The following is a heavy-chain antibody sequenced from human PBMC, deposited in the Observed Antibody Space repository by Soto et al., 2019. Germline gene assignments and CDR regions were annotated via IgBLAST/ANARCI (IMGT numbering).Heavy chain of an antibody. D-gene: IGHD3-3*01. J-gene: IGHJ5*02. CDR1: GGSISSGGYY. CDR3: ARVIPNQIFGVVIQGNWFDP. V-gene: IGHV4-31*03. Sequence: SETLSLTCTVSGGSISSGGYYWSWIRQHPGKGLEWIGYIYYSGSTYYNPSLKSRVTISVDTSKNQFSLKLSSVTAADTAVYYCARVIPNQIFGVVIQGNWFDPWGQGTLVTVSS. CDR2: IYYSGST.